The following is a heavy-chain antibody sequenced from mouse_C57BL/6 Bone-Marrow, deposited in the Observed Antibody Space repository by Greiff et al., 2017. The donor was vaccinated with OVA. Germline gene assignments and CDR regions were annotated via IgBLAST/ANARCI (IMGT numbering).Heavy chain of an antibody. Sequence: VQRVESGAELARPGASVKLSCKASGYTFTSYGISWVKQRTGQGLEWIGEIYPRSGNTYYNEKFKGKATLTADKSSSTAYMELRSLTSEDSAVYFCARSFRYFDVWGTGTTVTVSS. CDR2: IYPRSGNT. CDR1: GYTFTSYG. V-gene: IGHV1-81*01. J-gene: IGHJ1*03. CDR3: ARSFRYFDV.